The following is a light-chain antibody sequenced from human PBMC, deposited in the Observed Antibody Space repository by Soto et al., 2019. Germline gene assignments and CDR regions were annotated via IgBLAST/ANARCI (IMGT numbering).Light chain of an antibody. Sequence: DIVMTQSPDSLAVSLGERATINCKSSQSILYSSNNKNYLVWYQQKPGQPPKVLIYCASTRESWFTDRFSCGGSWTDFTLPISSLQSDDVAFYYCQQYYSAPLTFGAGTQVELK. CDR3: QQYYSAPLT. J-gene: IGKJ4*01. CDR1: QSILYSSNNKNY. V-gene: IGKV4-1*01. CDR2: CAS.